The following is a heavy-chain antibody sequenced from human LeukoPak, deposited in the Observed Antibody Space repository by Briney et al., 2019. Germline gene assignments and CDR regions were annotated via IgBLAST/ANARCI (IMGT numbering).Heavy chain of an antibody. J-gene: IGHJ4*02. CDR1: GGSISSYY. D-gene: IGHD5-24*01. CDR3: AREGVPGIEMAIDY. V-gene: IGHV4-59*01. Sequence: KPSETLSLTCTVSGGSISSYYWSWIRQPPGKGLEWIGYIYYSGSTNYNPSLKSRVTISVDTSKDQFSLKLGSVTAADTAVYYCAREGVPGIEMAIDYWGQGTLVTVSS. CDR2: IYYSGST.